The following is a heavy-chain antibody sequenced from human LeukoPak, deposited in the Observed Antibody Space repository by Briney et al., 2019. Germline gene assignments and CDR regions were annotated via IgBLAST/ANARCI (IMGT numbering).Heavy chain of an antibody. CDR2: IYSGGST. CDR1: GLTVSSNY. CDR3: AKDLLVDTYYMDV. V-gene: IGHV3-53*05. J-gene: IGHJ6*03. Sequence: GGSLRLSCAASGLTVSSNYMSWVRQAPGKGLEWVSVIYSGGSTYYADSVKGRFTISRDNSKNTLYLQMNSLRAEDTAVYYCAKDLLVDTYYMDVWGKGTTVTVSS. D-gene: IGHD2-2*01.